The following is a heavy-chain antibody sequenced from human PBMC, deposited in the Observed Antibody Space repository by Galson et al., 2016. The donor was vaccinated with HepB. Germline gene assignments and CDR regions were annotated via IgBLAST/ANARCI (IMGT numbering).Heavy chain of an antibody. J-gene: IGHJ6*02. CDR2: INTDGSNT. D-gene: IGHD6-13*01. CDR3: ARDPRAAVFYYAGMDV. Sequence: SLRLSCAASGFTISSYWMHWVRQVPGKGLVWVSRINTDGSNTDYADSVKGRFTISRDNAKNTLFLQLNVLRVEDTAAYYCARDPRAAVFYYAGMDVWGQGATVTVSS. V-gene: IGHV3-74*01. CDR1: GFTISSYW.